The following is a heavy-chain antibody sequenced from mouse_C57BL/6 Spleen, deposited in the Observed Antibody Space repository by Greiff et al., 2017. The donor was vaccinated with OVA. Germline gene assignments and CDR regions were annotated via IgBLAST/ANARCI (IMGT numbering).Heavy chain of an antibody. V-gene: IGHV6-3*01. J-gene: IGHJ2*01. CDR2: IRLKSDNYAT. CDR1: GFTFSNYW. CDR3: AGHWEDY. D-gene: IGHD4-1*01. Sequence: EVKVEESGGGLVQPGGSMKLSCVASGFTFSNYWMNWVRQSPEKGLEWVAQIRLKSDNYATHYAESVKGRFTISSDDSKSSVYLQMNNLRAEDTGIYYCAGHWEDYWGQGTTLTVSS.